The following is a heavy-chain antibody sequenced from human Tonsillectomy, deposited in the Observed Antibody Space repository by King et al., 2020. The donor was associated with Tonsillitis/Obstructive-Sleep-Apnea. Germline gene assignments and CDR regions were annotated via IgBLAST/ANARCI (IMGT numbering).Heavy chain of an antibody. Sequence: VQLVESGTEVKKPGESLKISCKGSGYSFTNYWIGWVRQVPGKGLEWMGIVYPGDSDTRYSPSFQGQVTISADKSISTAFLQWSSLKASDTAIYYCARHNEGSSGYDFLDYWGQGTLVTVSS. D-gene: IGHD5-12*01. CDR1: GYSFTNYW. CDR2: VYPGDSDT. CDR3: ARHNEGSSGYDFLDY. J-gene: IGHJ4*02. V-gene: IGHV5-51*01.